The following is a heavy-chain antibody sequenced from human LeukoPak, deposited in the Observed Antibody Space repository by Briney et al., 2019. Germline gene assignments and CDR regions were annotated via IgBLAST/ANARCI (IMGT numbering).Heavy chain of an antibody. CDR1: GFPFSNYA. CDR3: ARDHLDGTPFDY. J-gene: IGHJ4*02. Sequence: GGSLRLSCAASGFPFSNYAMSWVRQAPGKGLEWVSAISGGDGSTYYADSVKGRFTISRDSAKNSLYLQMNSLRAEDTAVYYCARDHLDGTPFDYWGQGTLVTVSS. CDR2: ISGGDGST. D-gene: IGHD3-9*01. V-gene: IGHV3-23*01.